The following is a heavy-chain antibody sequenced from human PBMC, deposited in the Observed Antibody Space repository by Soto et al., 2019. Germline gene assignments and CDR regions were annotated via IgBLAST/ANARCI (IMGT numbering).Heavy chain of an antibody. CDR2: INTDGSST. D-gene: IGHD3-10*01. CDR3: AKRGVDTFGLSY. J-gene: IGHJ4*02. Sequence: EVQLVESGGGLVQPGGSLRLSCAVSGFTFSSFWMHWVRQAPGEGLVWVSRINTDGSSTSSADSVKGRFTISRDNAKNTLDIQMNSQRVEDTAMYYCAKRGVDTFGLSYWGQGTLVTVSS. CDR1: GFTFSSFW. V-gene: IGHV3-74*01.